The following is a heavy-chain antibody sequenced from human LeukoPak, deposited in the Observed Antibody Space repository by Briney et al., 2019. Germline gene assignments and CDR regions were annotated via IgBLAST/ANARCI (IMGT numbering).Heavy chain of an antibody. J-gene: IGHJ4*02. CDR1: GFTFSSYS. CDR2: IRSKAYGGTT. V-gene: IGHV3-49*04. Sequence: GGSLRLSCAASGFTFSSYSMSWVRQAPGKGLEWVGFIRSKAYGGTTEYAASVKGRFTISRDDSKSIAYLQMNSLKTEDTAVYYCTRVFSWASFDYWGQGTLVTVSS. CDR3: TRVFSWASFDY. D-gene: IGHD2/OR15-2a*01.